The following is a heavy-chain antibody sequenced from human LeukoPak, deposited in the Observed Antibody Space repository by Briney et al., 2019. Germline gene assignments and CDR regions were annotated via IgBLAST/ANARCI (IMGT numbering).Heavy chain of an antibody. CDR1: GFTFSSYA. CDR2: ISSSGGTT. J-gene: IGHJ4*02. D-gene: IGHD2-15*01. CDR3: AKDNVRLRDGPYFLEY. V-gene: IGHV3-23*01. Sequence: GGSLRLSCAASGFTFSSYAMTWVRQAPGKGLEWVSGISSSGGTTFYGDSVKGRFTISRDNSKNTLYLQMDSLGAEDTALYYCAKDNVRLRDGPYFLEYWGPGTLVTVSS.